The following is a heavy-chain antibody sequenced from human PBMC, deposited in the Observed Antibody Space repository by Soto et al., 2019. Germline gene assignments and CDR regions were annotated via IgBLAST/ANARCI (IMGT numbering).Heavy chain of an antibody. V-gene: IGHV1-18*01. Sequence: ASVKVSCKASGYTFTSYGISWVRQAPGQGLEWLGWINTHNGNTNYAQNLQGRVIMTADTSTSTAYMELRSLRSDDTAIYYCTREGSAPYYYYGMDAWGQGTTVTVSS. D-gene: IGHD3-10*01. CDR2: INTHNGNT. CDR3: TREGSAPYYYYGMDA. J-gene: IGHJ6*02. CDR1: GYTFTSYG.